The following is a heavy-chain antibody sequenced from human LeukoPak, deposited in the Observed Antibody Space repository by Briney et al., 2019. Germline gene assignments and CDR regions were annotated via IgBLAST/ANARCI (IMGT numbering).Heavy chain of an antibody. CDR2: FDPEDGET. Sequence: ASVKVSCKVSGYTLTELSMHWVRQAPGKGLEWMGGFDPEDGETIYAQKFQGRVTITADESTSTAYMELSSLRSEDTAVYYCAGGYYYDSSGYYPTRTRFDYWDQGTLVTVSS. CDR3: AGGYYYDSSGYYPTRTRFDY. J-gene: IGHJ4*02. D-gene: IGHD3-22*01. CDR1: GYTLTELS. V-gene: IGHV1-24*01.